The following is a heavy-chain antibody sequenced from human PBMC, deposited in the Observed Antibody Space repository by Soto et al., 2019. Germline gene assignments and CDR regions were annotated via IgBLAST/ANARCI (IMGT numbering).Heavy chain of an antibody. Sequence: GGSLRLCCAASGFTFSNYAMTWFRQGPGKGLEWVSAISGSGGSAYYADSVKGRFTISRDNSKNTLYLQMNSLRADDSGVYYCAKDPYSGVLVPVAIGFDPWGPGTLVTVSS. J-gene: IGHJ5*02. CDR3: AKDPYSGVLVPVAIGFDP. CDR1: GFTFSNYA. CDR2: ISGSGGSA. D-gene: IGHD2-2*01. V-gene: IGHV3-23*01.